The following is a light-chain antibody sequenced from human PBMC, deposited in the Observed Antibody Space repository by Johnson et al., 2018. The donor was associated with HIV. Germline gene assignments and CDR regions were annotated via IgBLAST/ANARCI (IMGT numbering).Light chain of an antibody. CDR1: SSNIGNNY. V-gene: IGLV1-51*01. CDR3: GTWYSSLSGFV. CDR2: DNN. Sequence: QSELTQPPSVSAAPRQKVTISCSGSSSNIGNNYVSWYRHLPGTAPKLLIYDNNTRTSGFADRFSGSKSGSSATLGITRPLTVDDANNYCGTWYSSLSGFVFGAGTNVTVL. J-gene: IGLJ1*01.